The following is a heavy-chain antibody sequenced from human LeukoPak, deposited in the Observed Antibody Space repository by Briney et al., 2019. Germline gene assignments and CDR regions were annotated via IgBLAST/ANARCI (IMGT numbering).Heavy chain of an antibody. V-gene: IGHV5-51*01. CDR1: GYTFTNYW. CDR3: PRSQDSSSDAFDV. J-gene: IGHJ3*01. Sequence: GESLKISCKGSGYTFTNYWIGWGRQMPGKGLEWMGIIYPDDSETAFSPSFQGQVTISADKSINTAFLQWTSLKASDTAMYYCPRSQDSSSDAFDVWGQGTMVTVSS. D-gene: IGHD6-13*01. CDR2: IYPDDSET.